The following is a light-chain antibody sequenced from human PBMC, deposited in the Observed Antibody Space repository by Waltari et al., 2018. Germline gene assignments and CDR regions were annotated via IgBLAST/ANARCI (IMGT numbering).Light chain of an antibody. CDR2: RTN. CDR3: LLYMDSGTSGF. Sequence: NVGTQEPSFSVSPGGTVTLTCGLNFCRVTTKYYPSWYQQTPGQTPRTLIHRTNIRLSGVSERFSGSILGNKAALTITGAQADDDFDYYCLLYMDSGTSGFFGGGTRLTVL. CDR1: FCRVTTKYY. V-gene: IGLV8-61*01. J-gene: IGLJ2*01.